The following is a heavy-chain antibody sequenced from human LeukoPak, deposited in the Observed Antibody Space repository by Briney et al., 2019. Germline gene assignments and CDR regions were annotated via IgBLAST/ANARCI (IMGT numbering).Heavy chain of an antibody. CDR3: ARGSGSYYVWYYYMDV. CDR1: GFTFSSYS. CDR2: ISSISSYI. J-gene: IGHJ6*03. Sequence: PGGSLRPSCAASGFTFSSYSMNWVRQAPGKGLEWVSSISSISSYIYYADSVKGRFTISRDNAKNSLYLQMNSLRAEDTAVYYCARGSGSYYVWYYYMDVWGKGTMVTISS. D-gene: IGHD1-26*01. V-gene: IGHV3-21*01.